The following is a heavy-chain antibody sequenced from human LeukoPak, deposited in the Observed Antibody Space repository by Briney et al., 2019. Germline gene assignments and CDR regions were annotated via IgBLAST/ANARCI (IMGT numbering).Heavy chain of an antibody. CDR3: ARDGPLDTAMILGY. CDR1: GFTFSSYG. J-gene: IGHJ4*02. V-gene: IGHV3-33*08. Sequence: GGSLRLSCAASGFTFSSYGMHWVRQAPGKGLEWVAVIWYDGSNKYYADSVKGRFTISRDNSKNTLYLQMNSLRAEDTAVYYCARDGPLDTAMILGYWGQGTLVTVSS. D-gene: IGHD5-18*01. CDR2: IWYDGSNK.